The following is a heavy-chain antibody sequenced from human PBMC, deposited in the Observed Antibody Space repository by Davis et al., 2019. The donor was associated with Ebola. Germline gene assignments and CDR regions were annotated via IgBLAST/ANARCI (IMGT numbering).Heavy chain of an antibody. D-gene: IGHD2-21*02. V-gene: IGHV1-2*06. CDR2: INPNSFT. Sequence: AASVKVSCKPSGDTFNDFYIHWVRQAPGQGLEWLGRINPNSFTDFAQKFQGMVTMTRDTSISTAYLDLTGLSSDDTAVYYCARGSPLQANAFDIWGPGTTVTVSS. J-gene: IGHJ3*02. CDR1: GDTFNDFY. CDR3: ARGSPLQANAFDI.